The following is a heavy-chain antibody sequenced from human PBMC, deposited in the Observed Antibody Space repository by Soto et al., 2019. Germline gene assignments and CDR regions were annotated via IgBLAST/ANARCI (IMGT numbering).Heavy chain of an antibody. Sequence: QVQLVQSGAEVKKPGSSVKVSCKASGGTFSSYAISWVRQAPGQGLEWMGGIIPIFGTANYAQKFQGRVTNAADKSTRTAYMELSSLRSDDTAEYYGAREGGGGYYYGMDVWGQGTTVTVSS. CDR3: AREGGGGYYYGMDV. V-gene: IGHV1-69*06. CDR1: GGTFSSYA. J-gene: IGHJ6*02. CDR2: IIPIFGTA. D-gene: IGHD3-16*01.